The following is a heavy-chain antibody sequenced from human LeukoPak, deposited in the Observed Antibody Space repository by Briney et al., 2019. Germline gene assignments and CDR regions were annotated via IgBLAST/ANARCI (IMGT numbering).Heavy chain of an antibody. Sequence: SETLSLTCTVSGGSISSGSYYWSWIRQPAGKGLEWIGRIYISGSTNYNPSLKSRVTISVDTSKNQFSLKLSSVTAADTAVYYCARERYDFWSGYYNTWGQGTLVTVSS. V-gene: IGHV4-61*02. CDR3: ARERYDFWSGYYNT. J-gene: IGHJ5*02. CDR1: GGSISSGSYY. D-gene: IGHD3-3*01. CDR2: IYISGST.